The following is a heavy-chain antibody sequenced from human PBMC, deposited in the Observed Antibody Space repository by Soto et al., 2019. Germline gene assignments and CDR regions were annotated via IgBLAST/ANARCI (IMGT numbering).Heavy chain of an antibody. CDR2: VFYNGTT. V-gene: IGHV4-39*01. J-gene: IGHJ6*02. CDR1: GGSVNSSSYY. D-gene: IGHD2-21*01. CDR3: ARIPDSGMDV. Sequence: QLQLQESGPGLVKPSETLSLTCTDSGGSVNSSSYYWGWIRQPPGQGLEWIGSVFYNGTTLYNPFLKSRVTMSVDTSKNQFSLRLSTVTAADTAVYYCARIPDSGMDVWGQGITVTVSS.